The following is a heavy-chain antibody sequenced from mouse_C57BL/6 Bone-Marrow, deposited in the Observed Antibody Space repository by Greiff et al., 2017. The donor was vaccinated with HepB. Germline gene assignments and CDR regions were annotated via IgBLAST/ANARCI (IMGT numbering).Heavy chain of an antibody. Sequence: QVQLQQSGAELVRPGASVKLSCKASGYTFTDYYINWVKQRPGQGLEWIARIYPGSGNTYYNEKFKGKATLTAEKSSSTAYMQLSSLTSEDSAVYFCARSYDYDGGFAYWGQGTLVTVSA. CDR1: GYTFTDYY. D-gene: IGHD2-4*01. CDR3: ARSYDYDGGFAY. J-gene: IGHJ3*01. CDR2: IYPGSGNT. V-gene: IGHV1-76*01.